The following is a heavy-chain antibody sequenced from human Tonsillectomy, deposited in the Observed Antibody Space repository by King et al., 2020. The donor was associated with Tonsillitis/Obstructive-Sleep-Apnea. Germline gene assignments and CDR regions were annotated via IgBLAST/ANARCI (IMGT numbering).Heavy chain of an antibody. D-gene: IGHD1-1*01. CDR2: IIPILGIA. J-gene: IGHJ6*03. CDR3: ARGPQYNWNDGAYYMDV. V-gene: IGHV1-69*09. Sequence: QLVQSGAEVKKPGSSVKVSCKASGGTFSSYAITWVRQAPGQGLEWMGRIIPILGIAKYAQKFQGRVTITADKATSTAYMELSSLRSEDTAVYYCARGPQYNWNDGAYYMDVWGKGTTVTVSS. CDR1: GGTFSSYA.